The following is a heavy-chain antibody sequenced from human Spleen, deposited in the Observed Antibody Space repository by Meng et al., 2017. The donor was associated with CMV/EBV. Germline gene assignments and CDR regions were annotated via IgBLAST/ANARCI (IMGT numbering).Heavy chain of an antibody. CDR1: GFTFSSYS. J-gene: IGHJ4*02. V-gene: IGHV3-48*04. CDR3: TSKVRSGY. CDR2: ISAGSNNI. Sequence: GESLKISCVASGFTFSSYSMSWVRQAPGKGLEWVSYISAGSNNIYYADSVKGRFTISRDNAKNSLYLQMNSLKTEDTAVYYCTSKVRSGYWGQGTLVTVSS.